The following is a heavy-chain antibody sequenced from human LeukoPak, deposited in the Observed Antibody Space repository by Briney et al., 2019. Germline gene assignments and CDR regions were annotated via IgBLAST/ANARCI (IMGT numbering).Heavy chain of an antibody. CDR1: GFTFSMHW. Sequence: PGGSLRLSCTASGFTFSMHWMSWVRQAPGKGLEWVTNINQDGSQESYVDSVRGRFTISRDSAKNSLYLQMNSLRAEDTAVYYCARNIILHSGGDCFDYWGRGTLVTVSS. V-gene: IGHV3-7*04. D-gene: IGHD2/OR15-2a*01. J-gene: IGHJ4*02. CDR2: INQDGSQE. CDR3: ARNIILHSGGDCFDY.